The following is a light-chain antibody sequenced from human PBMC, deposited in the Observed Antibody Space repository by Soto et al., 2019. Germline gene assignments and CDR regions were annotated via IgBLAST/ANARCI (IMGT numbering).Light chain of an antibody. CDR3: QQYNNSPEYT. J-gene: IGKJ2*01. CDR1: QSVTSRY. V-gene: IGKV3-20*01. Sequence: EIVLTQSPGTLSLSPGERATLSCKASQSVTSRYLAWYQQKPGQAPRLLIYGASSRATGIPDRFSGSGSGTDFTLTISRLEPEVFAVYFCQQYNNSPEYTFGQGTRLEIK. CDR2: GAS.